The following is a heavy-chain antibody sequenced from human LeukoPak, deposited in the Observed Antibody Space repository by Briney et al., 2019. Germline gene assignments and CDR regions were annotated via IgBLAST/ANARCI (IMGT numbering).Heavy chain of an antibody. J-gene: IGHJ4*02. CDR2: VNHSGST. V-gene: IGHV4-34*01. D-gene: IGHD3-16*01. CDR1: GGSFSGYY. CDR3: ARGRSYVD. Sequence: PSESLSLTCAVYGGSFSGYYWSWIRQPTGKGLEWIGEVNHSGSTNYNPSLKSRVTISVDTSKNQFSLKLSSVTAADTAVYYCARGRSYVDWGQGTLVTVSS.